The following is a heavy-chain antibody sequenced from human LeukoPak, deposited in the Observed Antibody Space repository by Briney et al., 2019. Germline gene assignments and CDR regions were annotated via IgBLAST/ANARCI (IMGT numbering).Heavy chain of an antibody. CDR1: GYSFTSYW. Sequence: GESLKISCKGSGYSFTSYWIGWVRQMPGKGLEWMGIIYPGDSDTRYSPSFQGQVTISADKSISTAYLQWSSLKASDTAVYYCARHLSPTYYDFWSGSDAPFDYWGQGTLVTVSS. CDR3: ARHLSPTYYDFWSGSDAPFDY. D-gene: IGHD3-3*01. V-gene: IGHV5-51*01. J-gene: IGHJ4*02. CDR2: IYPGDSDT.